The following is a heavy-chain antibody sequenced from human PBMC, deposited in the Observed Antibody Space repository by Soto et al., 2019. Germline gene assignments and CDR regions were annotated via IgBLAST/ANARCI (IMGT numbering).Heavy chain of an antibody. CDR2: IYYSGTT. Sequence: SETLSLTCTVAGGSISSYYWSWIRQPPGKGLEWIGYIYYSGTTNYNPSLKSRVTISVDTSKTQFSLKLSSVTAADTAVYYCARHPTVTQYYFDYWGQGTLVTVSS. CDR3: ARHPTVTQYYFDY. D-gene: IGHD4-17*01. J-gene: IGHJ4*02. V-gene: IGHV4-59*08. CDR1: GGSISSYY.